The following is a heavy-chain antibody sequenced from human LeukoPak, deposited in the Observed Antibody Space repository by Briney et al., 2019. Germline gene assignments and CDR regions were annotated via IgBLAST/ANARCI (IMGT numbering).Heavy chain of an antibody. V-gene: IGHV3-48*02. D-gene: IGHD4/OR15-4a*01. Sequence: GGSLRLSCAASGFTFSSYSINWVRQAPGKGLEWVSYISSFSSTIYYADSVKGRFTISRDNAKNSLYPQMNSLRDEDTAVYYCARGSYGAVDYWGQGTLVTISS. CDR1: GFTFSSYS. CDR2: ISSFSSTI. J-gene: IGHJ4*02. CDR3: ARGSYGAVDY.